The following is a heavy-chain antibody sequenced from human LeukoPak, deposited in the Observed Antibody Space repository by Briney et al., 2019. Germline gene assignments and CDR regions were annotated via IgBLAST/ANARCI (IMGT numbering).Heavy chain of an antibody. CDR2: INPNSGGT. J-gene: IGHJ4*02. CDR1: GYTFTAYY. CDR3: ARDGAARPEYDY. Sequence: SVQVSCQSSGYTFTAYYMHWVRPAPGPGLEWMGWINPNSGGTNYAQKFQGRVTMTRDTSISTAYMELSRLRSDDTAVYYCARDGAARPEYDYWGQGTLVTVSS. D-gene: IGHD6-6*01. V-gene: IGHV1-2*02.